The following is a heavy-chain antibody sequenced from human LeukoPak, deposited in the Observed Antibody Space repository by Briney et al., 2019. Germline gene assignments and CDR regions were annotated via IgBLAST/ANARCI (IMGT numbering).Heavy chain of an antibody. V-gene: IGHV4-34*01. D-gene: IGHD3-22*01. J-gene: IGHJ4*02. CDR1: GGSFSGYY. CDR3: ARGVQDYYDSSGYFDY. Sequence: SETLSLTCGVYGGSFSGYYWSWIRQPPGKGLEWIGEINHSGSTNYNPSLKSRVTISVDTSKNQFSLKLSSVTAADTAVYYCARGVQDYYDSSGYFDYWGQGTLVTVSS. CDR2: INHSGST.